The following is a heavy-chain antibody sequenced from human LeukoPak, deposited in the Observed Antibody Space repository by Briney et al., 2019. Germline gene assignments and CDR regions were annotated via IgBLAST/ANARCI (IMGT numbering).Heavy chain of an antibody. CDR1: GFAFSNYN. Sequence: PGGSLRLSCAVSGFAFSNYNMNWVRQAPGKGLEWVASISSSSGHIHYADSVKGRFTISRDNAKNSLYLQMNSLRAEDTAVYYCARDLRDGYNSDAFDIWGQGTMVTVSS. CDR3: ARDLRDGYNSDAFDI. V-gene: IGHV3-21*01. J-gene: IGHJ3*02. CDR2: ISSSSGHI. D-gene: IGHD5-24*01.